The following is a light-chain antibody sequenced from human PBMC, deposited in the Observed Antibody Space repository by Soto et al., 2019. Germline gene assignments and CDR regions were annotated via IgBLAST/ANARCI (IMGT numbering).Light chain of an antibody. Sequence: QSVLTQPASVSGSPGQSITISCTGTSSDVGGYSYVSWYQQHPGKAPKLMIYEVNNRPSGVSNRFSGSRSGNTASLTISGLQAEDEADYYCSSYTISSTLVVFGGGTKLTVL. V-gene: IGLV2-14*01. CDR3: SSYTISSTLVV. CDR2: EVN. J-gene: IGLJ2*01. CDR1: SSDVGGYSY.